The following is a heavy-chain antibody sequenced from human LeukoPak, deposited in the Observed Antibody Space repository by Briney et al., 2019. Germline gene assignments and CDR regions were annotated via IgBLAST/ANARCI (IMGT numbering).Heavy chain of an antibody. Sequence: GGSLRLSCAASGFTFSNYVMHWVRQPPGKGLEWVAFIRYHGNDKYYADSVKGRFTISRDNSKNTLYLQMNSLRGEDTAVYYCAKCPSNSSSWVFDYRGQGTLVTVSS. D-gene: IGHD6-13*01. J-gene: IGHJ4*02. CDR3: AKCPSNSSSWVFDY. V-gene: IGHV3-30*02. CDR1: GFTFSNYV. CDR2: IRYHGNDK.